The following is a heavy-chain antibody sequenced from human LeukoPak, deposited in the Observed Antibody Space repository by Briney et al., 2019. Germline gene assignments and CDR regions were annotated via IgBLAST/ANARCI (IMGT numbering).Heavy chain of an antibody. CDR2: INPNSGGT. J-gene: IGHJ3*02. CDR1: GYTFTGYY. Sequence: ASVKVSCKASGYTFTGYYMHWVRQAPGQGLEWMGWINPNSGGTNYAQKFQGRVTMTRDTSISTAYMELSRLRSDDTAVYYCARDSAEDFYDSSGSYIFDIWGQGTMVTVSS. V-gene: IGHV1-2*02. D-gene: IGHD3-22*01. CDR3: ARDSAEDFYDSSGSYIFDI.